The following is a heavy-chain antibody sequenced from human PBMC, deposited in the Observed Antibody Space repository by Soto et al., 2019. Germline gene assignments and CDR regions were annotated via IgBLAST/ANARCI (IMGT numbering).Heavy chain of an antibody. CDR1: GFTFSSYG. CDR2: IWYDGSNK. Sequence: PGGSLRLSCAASGFTFSSYGMHWVRQAPGKGLEWVAVIWYDGSNKYYADSVKGRFTISRDNSKNTLYLQMNSLRAEDTAVYYCARDMVRGVISYYYYYGMDVWGQGTTVTVSS. CDR3: ARDMVRGVISYYYYYGMDV. J-gene: IGHJ6*02. D-gene: IGHD3-10*01. V-gene: IGHV3-33*01.